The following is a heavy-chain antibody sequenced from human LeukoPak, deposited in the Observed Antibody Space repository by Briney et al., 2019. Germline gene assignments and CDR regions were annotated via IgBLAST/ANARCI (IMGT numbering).Heavy chain of an antibody. D-gene: IGHD3-10*01. CDR1: GYTFPSYG. J-gene: IGHJ5*02. CDR3: ARDRSGTGKFDP. Sequence: ASVKVSCKASGYTFPSYGITWVRQAPGQGLEWMGWISPYNGDRNYAQKFLGRVTLTTDTSTSTAYTELRSLRSDDTAVYYCARDRSGTGKFDPWGQGTLVTVSS. V-gene: IGHV1-18*01. CDR2: ISPYNGDR.